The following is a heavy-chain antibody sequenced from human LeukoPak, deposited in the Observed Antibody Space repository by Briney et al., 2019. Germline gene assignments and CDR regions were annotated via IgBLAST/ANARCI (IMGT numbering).Heavy chain of an antibody. CDR2: TYYRSKWYN. CDR1: GDSVSRNTAG. CDR3: ARGDYYDSSGSLN. V-gene: IGHV6-1*01. Sequence: SQTLSLTCAISGDSVSRNTAGWSWIRQSPSRGLEWLGRTYYRSKWYNDYAVSVKSRITINPDTSKNQFSLQLNSVTPEDTAVYYCARGDYYDSSGSLNWGQGTLVTVSS. J-gene: IGHJ4*02. D-gene: IGHD3-22*01.